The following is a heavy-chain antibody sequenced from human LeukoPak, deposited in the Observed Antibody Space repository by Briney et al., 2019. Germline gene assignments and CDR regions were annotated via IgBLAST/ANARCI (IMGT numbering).Heavy chain of an antibody. V-gene: IGHV4-59*01. Sequence: SETLSLTCTVSGGFISSYYWSWIRQPPGKGLEWIGYTYYSGSTNYNPSLKSRVTISVDTSKNQFSLKLSSVTAADTAVYYCARGAYYDFWSGYYGAFDIWGQGTMVTVPS. CDR1: GGFISSYY. CDR3: ARGAYYDFWSGYYGAFDI. D-gene: IGHD3-3*01. CDR2: TYYSGST. J-gene: IGHJ3*02.